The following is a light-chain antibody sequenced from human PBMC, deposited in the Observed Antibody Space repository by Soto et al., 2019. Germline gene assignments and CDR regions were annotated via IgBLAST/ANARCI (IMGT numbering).Light chain of an antibody. V-gene: IGKV3-15*01. J-gene: IGKJ5*01. Sequence: EVVVTPSPDTLSLSPGETATLSGRASQTVSRNLAWYQQRPGQAPRLLIYDISNRAAGVPARFSGSGSETEFTLTIRSLQSEDFAVYFCQQYNNWPSVGQGTRLEIK. CDR2: DIS. CDR1: QTVSRN. CDR3: QQYNNWPS.